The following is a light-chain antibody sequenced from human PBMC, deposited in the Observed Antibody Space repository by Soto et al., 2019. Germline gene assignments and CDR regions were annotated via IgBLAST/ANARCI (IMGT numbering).Light chain of an antibody. CDR1: KLGDKY. J-gene: IGLJ2*01. V-gene: IGLV3-1*01. CDR2: QDR. Sequence: SSELTQPPSVSVSPGQTASITCSGDKLGDKYACWYQQKPGQSPVLVMYQDRKRPSGIPERFSGSNSGNTATLTISGTQAMDEADYYCQTWDSSTVVFGGGTKLTVL. CDR3: QTWDSSTVV.